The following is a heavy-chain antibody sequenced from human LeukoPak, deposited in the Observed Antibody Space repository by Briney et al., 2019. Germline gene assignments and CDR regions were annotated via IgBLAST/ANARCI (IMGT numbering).Heavy chain of an antibody. CDR1: GFTFSSYS. Sequence: GGSLRLSCAASGFTFSSYSMNWVRQAPGKGLEWVSSIHTSNNYIYYANSLKGRFTISRDNTKNSLYLHMNSLRAEDTAVYYCAKAPQGMVTINYFDYWGQGTLVTVSS. V-gene: IGHV3-21*01. D-gene: IGHD5-24*01. J-gene: IGHJ4*02. CDR3: AKAPQGMVTINYFDY. CDR2: IHTSNNYI.